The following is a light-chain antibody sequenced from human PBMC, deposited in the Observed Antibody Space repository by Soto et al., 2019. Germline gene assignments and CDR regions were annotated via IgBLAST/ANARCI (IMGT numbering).Light chain of an antibody. CDR1: SSNIGAGYD. Sequence: QSVLTQPPSVSGAPGQRGTISCTGSSSNIGAGYDVHWYQQLPGTAPKFLIYGNSNRPSGVPDRFSGSKSGTSASRAITGLQAEDEADYYCQSYDSSLSGWVFGGGTKLTVL. V-gene: IGLV1-40*01. CDR3: QSYDSSLSGWV. J-gene: IGLJ3*02. CDR2: GNS.